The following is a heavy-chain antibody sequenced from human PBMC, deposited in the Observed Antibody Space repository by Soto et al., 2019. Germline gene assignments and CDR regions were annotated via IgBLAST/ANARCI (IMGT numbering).Heavy chain of an antibody. D-gene: IGHD4-4*01. J-gene: IGHJ6*02. Sequence: GGSLRLSCAASGFTFSSYAMSWVRQAPGKGLEWVSAISGSGGSTYYADSVKGRFTISRDNSKNTLYLQMNSLRAEDTAVYYCAKAPTTVGSYYYYGMDVWGQGTTVTVSS. CDR3: AKAPTTVGSYYYYGMDV. CDR1: GFTFSSYA. CDR2: ISGSGGST. V-gene: IGHV3-23*01.